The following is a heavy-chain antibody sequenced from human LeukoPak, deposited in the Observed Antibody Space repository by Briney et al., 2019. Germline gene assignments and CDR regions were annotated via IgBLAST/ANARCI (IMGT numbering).Heavy chain of an antibody. V-gene: IGHV4-34*01. CDR1: GGSFSGYY. CDR2: INHSGST. D-gene: IGHD2-8*01. CDR3: ARDGCTNGVCYTYRYYFDY. Sequence: PSETLSFTCAVYGGSFSGYYWSWIRQPPGKGLEWIGEINHSGSTNYNPSLKSRVTISVDTSKNQFSLKLSSVTAADTAVYYCARDGCTNGVCYTYRYYFDYWGQGTLVTVSS. J-gene: IGHJ4*02.